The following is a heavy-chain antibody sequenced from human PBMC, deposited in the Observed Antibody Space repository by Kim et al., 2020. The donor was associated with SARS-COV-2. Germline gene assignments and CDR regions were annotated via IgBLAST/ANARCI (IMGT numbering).Heavy chain of an antibody. D-gene: IGHD3-22*01. V-gene: IGHV3-9*01. CDR1: GFTFDDYA. CDR2: ISWNSGSI. J-gene: IGHJ1*01. CDR3: AKDGRYYDSSGYGQVHFQH. Sequence: GGSLRLSCAASGFTFDDYAMHWVRQAPGKGLEWVSGISWNSGSIGYADSVKGRFTISRDNAKNSLYLQMNSLRAEDTALYYCAKDGRYYDSSGYGQVHFQHWGQGTLVTVSS.